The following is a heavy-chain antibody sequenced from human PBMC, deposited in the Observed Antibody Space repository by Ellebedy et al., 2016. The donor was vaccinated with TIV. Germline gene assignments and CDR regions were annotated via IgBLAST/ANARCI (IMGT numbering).Heavy chain of an antibody. V-gene: IGHV3-30*02. Sequence: GESLKISCAASGFTFSAYGLHWVRQAPGKGLEWVALVSSDGNDKNYADSVKGRFTISRDSAKNTLYLQMNSLITEDTAVYYCVKDSATRWFGEGDCWGQGTLVTVSS. CDR3: VKDSATRWFGEGDC. CDR1: GFTFSAYG. CDR2: VSSDGNDK. D-gene: IGHD3-10*01. J-gene: IGHJ4*02.